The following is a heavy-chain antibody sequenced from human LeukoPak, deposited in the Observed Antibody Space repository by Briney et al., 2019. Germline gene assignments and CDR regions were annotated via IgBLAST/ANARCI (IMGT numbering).Heavy chain of an antibody. CDR2: MYVTGETT. CDR1: GDTFTYYH. J-gene: IGHJ4*02. CDR3: ATEAPGSYYFDY. Sequence: PGASVKVSCTASGDTFTYYHFHWVRQAPGQGVEWMGAMYVTGETTRYTQNFQGRVTMTRDPSTATVYMELTSLRSEDTAVYYCATEAPGSYYFDYWGQGVLVTVSS. V-gene: IGHV1-46*01.